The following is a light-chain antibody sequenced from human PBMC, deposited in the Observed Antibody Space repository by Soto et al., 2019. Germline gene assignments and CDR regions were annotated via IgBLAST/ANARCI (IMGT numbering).Light chain of an antibody. CDR1: QSVSGY. CDR2: DVS. Sequence: EVVLTQSPVTLSLAPGERATLSCRASQSVSGYLAWYQQKPGQAPRLLIYDVSNRATGIPARFSGSGSGTDFTLTISSLEPEDFAIYYCHQYGNSPGTFGQGTNVEI. J-gene: IGKJ1*01. V-gene: IGKV3-11*01. CDR3: HQYGNSPGT.